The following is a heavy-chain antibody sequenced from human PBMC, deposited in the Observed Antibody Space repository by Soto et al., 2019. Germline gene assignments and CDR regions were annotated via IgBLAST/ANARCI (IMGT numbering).Heavy chain of an antibody. V-gene: IGHV2-5*01. D-gene: IGHD6-19*01. CDR3: AKSGSSGWYGWFDP. CDR2: IYWNDDK. J-gene: IGHJ5*02. CDR1: GFSLRTSGVG. Sequence: SGPTLVNPTQTLTLTCIFSGFSLRTSGVGVGWIRQPPGKALEWLGFIYWNDDKRYSPSLKSRLIITKDTSKNQVVLTMTNMDPVDTATYYCAKSGSSGWYGWFDPWGQGTLVTVSS.